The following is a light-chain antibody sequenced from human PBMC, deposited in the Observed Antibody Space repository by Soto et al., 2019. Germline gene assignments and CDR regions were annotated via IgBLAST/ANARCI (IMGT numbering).Light chain of an antibody. J-gene: IGKJ3*01. Sequence: DIVLTQSPGTLSLSPGESATLSCKASESVYINSFAWYQQKPGQPPRLLIYGASTRATGIPDRFSGSGSGTDFVLNINRPEVEDFGVYYCQQYGGSPFTFGPGTRVDIK. CDR1: ESVYINS. CDR3: QQYGGSPFT. V-gene: IGKV3-20*01. CDR2: GAS.